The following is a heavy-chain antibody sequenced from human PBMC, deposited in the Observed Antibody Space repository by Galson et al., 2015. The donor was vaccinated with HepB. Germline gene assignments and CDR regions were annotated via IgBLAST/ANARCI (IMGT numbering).Heavy chain of an antibody. J-gene: IGHJ4*02. Sequence: SLRLSCAASGFTFTRYAMSWVRQAPGKGLEWVSAISGSDGRTYYAESVKGRFTISRDTSKNTVYLQMNSLTAEDTAVYYCAKDSLPPYMVAAGSCFDYWGQGTPVTVSS. CDR1: GFTFTRYA. D-gene: IGHD2-15*01. CDR3: AKDSLPPYMVAAGSCFDY. CDR2: ISGSDGRT. V-gene: IGHV3-23*01.